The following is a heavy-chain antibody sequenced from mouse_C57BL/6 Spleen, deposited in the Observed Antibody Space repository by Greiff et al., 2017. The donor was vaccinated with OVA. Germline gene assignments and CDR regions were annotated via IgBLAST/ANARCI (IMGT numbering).Heavy chain of an antibody. CDR3: ARSGQLRLEYYFDY. CDR1: GYSFTGYY. D-gene: IGHD3-2*02. V-gene: IGHV1-42*01. Sequence: EVQLVESGPELVKPGASVKISCKASGYSFTGYYMNWVKQSPEKSLEWIGEINPSTGGTTYNQKFKAKATLTVDKSSSTAYMQLKSLTSEDSAVYYCARSGQLRLEYYFDYWGQGTTLTVSS. J-gene: IGHJ2*01. CDR2: INPSTGGT.